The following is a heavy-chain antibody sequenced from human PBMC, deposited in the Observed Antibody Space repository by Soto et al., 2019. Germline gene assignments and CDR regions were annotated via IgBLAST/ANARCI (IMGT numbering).Heavy chain of an antibody. Sequence: GGSLRLSCAASGFTFSSYWMSWVRQAPGKGLEWVANIKQDGSEKYYVDSVKGRFTISRDNAKNSLYLQMNSLRAEDTAVYYCARDSSEVRRYYDFWSGYSERYYYYYMDVWGKGTTVTVSS. J-gene: IGHJ6*03. CDR3: ARDSSEVRRYYDFWSGYSERYYYYYMDV. CDR1: GFTFSSYW. V-gene: IGHV3-7*01. D-gene: IGHD3-3*01. CDR2: IKQDGSEK.